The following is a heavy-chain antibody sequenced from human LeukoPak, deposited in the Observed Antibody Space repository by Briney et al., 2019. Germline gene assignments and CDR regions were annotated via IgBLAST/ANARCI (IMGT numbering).Heavy chain of an antibody. CDR2: IHTSAST. J-gene: IGHJ6*03. D-gene: IGHD3-9*01. V-gene: IGHV4-4*07. CDR1: GASLRSYS. Sequence: PSETLSLTRSVSGASLRSYSWSWLRQPAGKGLEWIGRIHTSASTENNPSLKSRVTMSVDTSQNQFSLKLSSVAAADTAVYYCARSPYDILTGWALGHMDVWGKGTTVTVSS. CDR3: ARSPYDILTGWALGHMDV.